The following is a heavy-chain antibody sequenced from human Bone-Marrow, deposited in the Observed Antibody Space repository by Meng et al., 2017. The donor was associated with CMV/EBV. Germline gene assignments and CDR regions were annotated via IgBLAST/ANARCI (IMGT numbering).Heavy chain of an antibody. Sequence: GGSLRLSCAASGFTFSSYEMNWVRQAPGKGLEWVSYISSSGSTIYYADSVKGRFTISRDNAKNSLYLQMNSLRAEDTALYYCAKDTDAYYGSGTLDVFDIWGQGKMVTVSS. CDR2: ISSSGSTI. CDR1: GFTFSSYE. D-gene: IGHD3-10*01. J-gene: IGHJ3*02. CDR3: AKDTDAYYGSGTLDVFDI. V-gene: IGHV3-48*03.